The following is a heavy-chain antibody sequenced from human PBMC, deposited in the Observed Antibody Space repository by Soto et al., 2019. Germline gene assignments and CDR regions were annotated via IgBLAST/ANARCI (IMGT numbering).Heavy chain of an antibody. CDR2: VSGSGTST. Sequence: GGSLRLSCAASGFIFNRNAMSWVRQAPGKGLEWVSSVSGSGTSTYYADSVKGRFTISRDNSKNTLYLQMNSLRTEDTAVYYCAKDFLLMITPDYWGQGTLVTVSS. CDR1: GFIFNRNA. J-gene: IGHJ4*02. D-gene: IGHD3-16*01. CDR3: AKDFLLMITPDY. V-gene: IGHV3-23*01.